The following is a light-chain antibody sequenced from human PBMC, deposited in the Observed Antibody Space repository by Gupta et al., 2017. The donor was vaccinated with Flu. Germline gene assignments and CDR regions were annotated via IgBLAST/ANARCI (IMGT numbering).Light chain of an antibody. J-gene: IGKJ2*01. CDR3: QKYNNNQYT. V-gene: IGKV1-5*03. CDR1: QSIGIW. CDR2: KAS. Sequence: PSTLSASVGDRVNITCRASQSIGIWLAWYQQKPGKAPNLLIYKASNLKSGVPSRFSGSGSGTEFTLTISSLQPDDLATYYCQKYNNNQYTFGQGTKLEIK.